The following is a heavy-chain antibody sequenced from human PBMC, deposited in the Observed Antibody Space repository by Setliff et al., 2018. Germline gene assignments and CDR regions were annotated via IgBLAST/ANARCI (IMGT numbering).Heavy chain of an antibody. CDR1: GASVSSHY. V-gene: IGHV4-59*02. CDR3: VREGYSEYFQD. J-gene: IGHJ1*01. CDR2: ISYSGIT. D-gene: IGHD1-1*01. Sequence: SETLSLTCNVSGASVSSHYWDWIRQPAGKGLEWIGFISYSGITTYNVSLKSRVSISVDTSKNQLSLTLSSVTAADTAVYYCVREGYSEYFQDWGRGTLVTVSS.